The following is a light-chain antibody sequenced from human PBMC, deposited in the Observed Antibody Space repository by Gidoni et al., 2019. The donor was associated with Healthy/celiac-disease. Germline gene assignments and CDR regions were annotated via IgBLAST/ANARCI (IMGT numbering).Light chain of an antibody. CDR1: QGISSY. CDR2: AAS. CDR3: QQLNSYPPA. Sequence: DIQLTQSPSFLSASVGDRVTITCRASQGISSYLAWYQQKPGKAPKILIYAASTWQSGVPSRFSGSGSGTEFTLTISSLQAEDVATYYCQQLNSYPPAFGPGTKVEIK. V-gene: IGKV1-9*01. J-gene: IGKJ3*01.